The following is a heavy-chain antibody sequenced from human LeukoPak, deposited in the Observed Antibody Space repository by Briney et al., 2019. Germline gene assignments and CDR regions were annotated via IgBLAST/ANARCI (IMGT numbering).Heavy chain of an antibody. CDR3: ARDRTYGGNWFDP. D-gene: IGHD4-23*01. Sequence: QPGGSLRLSCAASGFTVSSNYMSWVRQAPGKGLEWVSVIYSGGSTYYADSVKGRFTISRDNSKNTLYLQMNSLRAEDTAVYYCARDRTYGGNWFDPWGQGTLVTVSS. J-gene: IGHJ5*02. CDR2: IYSGGST. V-gene: IGHV3-53*01. CDR1: GFTVSSNY.